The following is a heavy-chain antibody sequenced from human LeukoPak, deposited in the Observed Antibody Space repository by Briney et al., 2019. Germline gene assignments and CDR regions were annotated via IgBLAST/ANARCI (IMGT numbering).Heavy chain of an antibody. J-gene: IGHJ4*02. Sequence: GGSLRLSCAASGFTFSSYSMNWVRQAPGKGLEGVSSISSSSSYIYYADSVKGRFTISRDNAKNSLYLQMNSLRTEDTAVYYCARDWGYCSSTSCSRPIDYWGQGTLVTVSS. CDR1: GFTFSSYS. D-gene: IGHD2-2*01. CDR2: ISSSSSYI. CDR3: ARDWGYCSSTSCSRPIDY. V-gene: IGHV3-21*01.